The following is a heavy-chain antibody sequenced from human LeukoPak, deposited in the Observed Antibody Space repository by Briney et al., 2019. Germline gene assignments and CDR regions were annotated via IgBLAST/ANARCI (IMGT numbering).Heavy chain of an antibody. CDR3: ARDIESGYFDY. J-gene: IGHJ4*02. Sequence: GGSLRLSCVASGFTFSNYGMHWVRQVPGKGLEWVAAIWFDGIRKYYADSVKGRLTISRDNSKNTLYLQMNSLRAEDTAVYYCARDIESGYFDYWGQGTLVTVSS. D-gene: IGHD3-16*02. CDR2: IWFDGIRK. CDR1: GFTFSNYG. V-gene: IGHV3-33*01.